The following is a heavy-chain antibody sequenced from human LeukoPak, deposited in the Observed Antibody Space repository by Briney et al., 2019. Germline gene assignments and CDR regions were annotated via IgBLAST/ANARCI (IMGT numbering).Heavy chain of an antibody. V-gene: IGHV3-23*01. D-gene: IGHD6-19*01. Sequence: GGSLRLSCAASGFTFSSYAMSWVRQAPGKGLEWVSAISGSGGSIYDAGSVKGRFTISRDNSKNTLYLQMNSLRAEDTAVYYCAKGGYSSGWPPSSYFDYWGQGTLVTVSS. CDR1: GFTFSSYA. CDR2: ISGSGGSI. CDR3: AKGGYSSGWPPSSYFDY. J-gene: IGHJ4*02.